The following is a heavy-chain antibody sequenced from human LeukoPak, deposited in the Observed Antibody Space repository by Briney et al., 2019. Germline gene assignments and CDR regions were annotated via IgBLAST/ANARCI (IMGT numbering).Heavy chain of an antibody. CDR2: ISGSGGST. CDR1: GFTFSSYA. Sequence: GGSLRLSRAASGFTFSSYAMSWVRQAPGKGLEWVSAISGSGGSTYYADSVKGRFTISRDNSKNTLYLQMNSLRAEDTAVYYCAIPFDYHDAFDIWGQGTMVTVSS. D-gene: IGHD5-12*01. V-gene: IGHV3-23*01. CDR3: AIPFDYHDAFDI. J-gene: IGHJ3*02.